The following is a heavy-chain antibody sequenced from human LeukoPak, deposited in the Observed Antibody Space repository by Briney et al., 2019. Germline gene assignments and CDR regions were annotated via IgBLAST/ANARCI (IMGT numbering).Heavy chain of an antibody. CDR2: IRYDGSFK. J-gene: IGHJ4*02. V-gene: IGHV3-30*02. CDR1: GFTFNNYG. CDR3: VKDNPLDY. Sequence: GGSLRLSCGASGFTFNNYGMLWVRQAPGKGLEWVAFIRYDGSFKYYADSVKGRFTISRDNSKNTLYLQMNSLRAEDTAVYFCVKDNPLDYWGQGTLVIVSS.